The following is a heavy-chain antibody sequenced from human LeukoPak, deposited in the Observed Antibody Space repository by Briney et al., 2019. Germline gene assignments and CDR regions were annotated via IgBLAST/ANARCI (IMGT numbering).Heavy chain of an antibody. CDR1: GGSISSYY. Sequence: SETLSLTCTVSGGSISSYYWSWIRQAPGKGLEWIGYIYYSGSTTYNPSLKSRVTISVDASKNQFSLKLSSVTAADTAVYYCARIKLKYCGGDCLDAFDIWGQGTMVTVSS. J-gene: IGHJ3*02. V-gene: IGHV4-59*12. D-gene: IGHD2-21*02. CDR2: IYYSGST. CDR3: ARIKLKYCGGDCLDAFDI.